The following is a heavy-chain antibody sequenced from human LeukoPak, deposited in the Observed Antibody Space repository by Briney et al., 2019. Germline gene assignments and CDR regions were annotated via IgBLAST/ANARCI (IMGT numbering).Heavy chain of an antibody. D-gene: IGHD2-2*01. J-gene: IGHJ3*02. Sequence: SETLSLTCTVSGGSISSYYWSWIRQPPGKGLEWIGYIYYSGSTYYNPSLKSRVTMSVDTSKNQFSLKLSSVTAADTAVYYCARHFRGWDIVVVPAATDDAFDIWGQGTMVTVSS. V-gene: IGHV4-59*08. CDR2: IYYSGST. CDR1: GGSISSYY. CDR3: ARHFRGWDIVVVPAATDDAFDI.